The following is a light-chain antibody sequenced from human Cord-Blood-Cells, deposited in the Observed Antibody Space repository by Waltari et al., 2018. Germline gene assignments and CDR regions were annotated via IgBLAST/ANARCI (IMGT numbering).Light chain of an antibody. CDR2: YDS. CDR3: QVWDSSSDHVV. J-gene: IGLJ2*01. CDR1: NIGSKS. Sequence: SYVLTQPPSVSVAPGKTARITCGGNNIGSKSVHWDQQKPGQAPVLVIYYDSDRPSGIPERVSGSNSGNTATLTISRVEAGDEADYYCQVWDSSSDHVVFGGGTKLTVL. V-gene: IGLV3-21*04.